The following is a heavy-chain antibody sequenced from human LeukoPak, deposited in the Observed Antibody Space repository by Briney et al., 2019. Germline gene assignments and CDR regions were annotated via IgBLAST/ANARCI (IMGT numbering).Heavy chain of an antibody. CDR2: INHSGNT. D-gene: IGHD6-19*01. V-gene: IGHV4-34*01. Sequence: SETLSLTCAVYGGSSSIYYWSWIRQPPGKGLEWIGEINHSGNTNYNPSPKSRVTTSVDTSKNQFSLKLSSVTAADTAVYYCARVIRNISVTGTDAFDIWGRGTMVTVSS. J-gene: IGHJ3*02. CDR1: GGSSSIYY. CDR3: ARVIRNISVTGTDAFDI.